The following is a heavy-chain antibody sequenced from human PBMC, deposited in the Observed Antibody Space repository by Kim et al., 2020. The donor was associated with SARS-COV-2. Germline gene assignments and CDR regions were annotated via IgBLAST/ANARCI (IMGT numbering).Heavy chain of an antibody. D-gene: IGHD3-22*01. Sequence: PSLKSRVSISVDTSKNQFSLKLRSVTAADTAVYYCARGRYYDNSGYYFDYWGQGTLVTVSS. V-gene: IGHV4-59*09. CDR3: ARGRYYDNSGYYFDY. J-gene: IGHJ4*02.